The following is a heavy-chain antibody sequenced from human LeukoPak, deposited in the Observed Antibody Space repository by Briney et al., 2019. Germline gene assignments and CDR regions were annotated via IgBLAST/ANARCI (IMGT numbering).Heavy chain of an antibody. CDR3: ARHYDLWSAYSY. Sequence: PSGALSLTCTVYGGSIKNDYWWTWVRQSPGKGLEWIGEIYYTGSVNYNLSLGSQVTISRDTSKSQFSLMLRSVTAADTAVYYCARHYDLWSAYSYWGQGLLVTVSS. V-gene: IGHV4-4*02. J-gene: IGHJ4*02. CDR2: IYYTGSV. D-gene: IGHD3-3*01. CDR1: GGSIKNDYW.